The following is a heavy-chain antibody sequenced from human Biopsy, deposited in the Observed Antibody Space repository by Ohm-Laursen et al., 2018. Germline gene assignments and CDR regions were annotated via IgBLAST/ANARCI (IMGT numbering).Heavy chain of an antibody. J-gene: IGHJ5*02. D-gene: IGHD3-16*01. Sequence: SVKVSCKASGYSFSTYDVNWVRQARGQGLEWMGWMIPSSGKTGYAQRFQGRVTLTMNTSISTAYMELSGLRSEDTAVYFCARGYTRRVSIFEASIYWFDTWGQGTLVTVSS. CDR1: GYSFSTYD. V-gene: IGHV1-8*01. CDR2: MIPSSGKT. CDR3: ARGYTRRVSIFEASIYWFDT.